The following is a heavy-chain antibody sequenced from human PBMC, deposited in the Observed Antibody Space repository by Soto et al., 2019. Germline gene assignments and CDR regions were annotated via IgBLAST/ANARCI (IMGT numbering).Heavy chain of an antibody. J-gene: IGHJ4*02. CDR1: GGTFSSYA. CDR3: ARFYYYYGSGMLDY. D-gene: IGHD3-10*01. V-gene: IGHV1-69*13. CDR2: IIPIFGTA. Sequence: SVKVSCKASGGTFSSYAISWVRQAPGQGLEWMGGIIPIFGTANYAQKFQGRVTITADESTSTAYMELSSLRSEDTAVYYCARFYYYYGSGMLDYWGQGTLVTVSS.